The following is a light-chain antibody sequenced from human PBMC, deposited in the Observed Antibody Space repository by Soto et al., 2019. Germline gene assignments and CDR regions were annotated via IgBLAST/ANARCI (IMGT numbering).Light chain of an antibody. CDR2: DVS. Sequence: QSALTQPPSASGSPGQSVTISCTGTSSDVGGYNYVSWYQQHPRKAPKLMIYDVSKRPSGVPDRFSGAKSGNTASLTVSGLQAEDEANYYCSSYAGSNNFVVFGGGTKLTVL. CDR1: SSDVGGYNY. CDR3: SSYAGSNNFVV. J-gene: IGLJ3*02. V-gene: IGLV2-8*01.